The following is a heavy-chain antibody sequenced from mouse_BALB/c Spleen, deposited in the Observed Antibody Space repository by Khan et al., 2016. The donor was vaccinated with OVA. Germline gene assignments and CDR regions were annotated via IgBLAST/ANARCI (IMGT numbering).Heavy chain of an antibody. CDR3: ARRTTAYAMDY. V-gene: IGHV1-4*01. J-gene: IGHJ4*01. CDR1: GYTFTSNT. D-gene: IGHD1-2*01. CDR2: INPRSGYT. Sequence: QVQLQQSGAEPVRPGASVKMSCTASGYTFTSNTMHWVRQRPGQGLEWIGYINPRSGYTNYNQKFNDKATLTADKSSSTAYMQLRSLTSEDSAVYYCARRTTAYAMDYWGQGTSVTVSS.